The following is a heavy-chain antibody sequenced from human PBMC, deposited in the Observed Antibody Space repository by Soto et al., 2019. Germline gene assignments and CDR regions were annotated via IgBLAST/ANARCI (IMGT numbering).Heavy chain of an antibody. Sequence: QVQLQQWGAGLLKPSETLSLTCAVYGEAFSPYYWTWIRQPPGKGLEWIGEINHSAITSYNPSLKSRVTISVDTSKNQFSLELHSVTAADTAVYYCARGGGSADNYFGPWGQGTLVTVSS. D-gene: IGHD3-16*01. CDR2: INHSAIT. V-gene: IGHV4-34*01. CDR1: GEAFSPYY. J-gene: IGHJ5*02. CDR3: ARGGGSADNYFGP.